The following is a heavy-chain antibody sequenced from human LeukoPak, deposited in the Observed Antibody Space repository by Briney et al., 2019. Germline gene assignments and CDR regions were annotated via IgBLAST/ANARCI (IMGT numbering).Heavy chain of an antibody. CDR3: ARDVGTTGWHTFDY. J-gene: IGHJ4*02. Sequence: SQSLSLTCAISGDSVSSNNGAWNWIRQSPSRGLEWLGRTYYRSKWYNDYAGSLISRITISPDTSKNQFSLQLYSVTPEDTAVYYCARDVGTTGWHTFDYWGQGTLVTVSS. CDR1: GDSVSSNNGA. V-gene: IGHV6-1*01. D-gene: IGHD3-9*01. CDR2: TYYRSKWYN.